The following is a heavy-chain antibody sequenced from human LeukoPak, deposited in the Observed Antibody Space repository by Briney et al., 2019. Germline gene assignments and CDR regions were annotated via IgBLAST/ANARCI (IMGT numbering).Heavy chain of an antibody. CDR1: GFTFGDYA. Sequence: PGGSLRLSCTASGFTFGDYAMSWIRQAPGKGLEWVGFIRSKAYGETADYAASVKGRFTISRDNAKNSLYLEMSSLRDEDTAVYYCAQKGGTDHWGRGTLVTVSS. CDR3: AQKGGTDH. CDR2: IRSKAYGETA. D-gene: IGHD2-15*01. V-gene: IGHV3-49*03. J-gene: IGHJ4*02.